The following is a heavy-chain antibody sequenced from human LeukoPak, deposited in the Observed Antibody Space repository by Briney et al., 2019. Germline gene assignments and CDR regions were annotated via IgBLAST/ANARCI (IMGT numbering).Heavy chain of an antibody. D-gene: IGHD2-2*01. J-gene: IGHJ6*03. Sequence: GGSLRLSCAASGFTFSSYWMSWVHQAPGKGLEWVANIKQDGSEKYYVDSVKGRFTISRDNAKNSLYLQMNSLRAEDTAVYCCARDGWVPAAYYYYMDVWGKGTTVTVSS. V-gene: IGHV3-7*01. CDR1: GFTFSSYW. CDR3: ARDGWVPAAYYYYMDV. CDR2: IKQDGSEK.